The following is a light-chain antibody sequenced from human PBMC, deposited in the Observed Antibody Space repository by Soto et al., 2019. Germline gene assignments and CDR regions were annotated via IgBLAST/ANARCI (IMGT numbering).Light chain of an antibody. V-gene: IGKV3-11*01. CDR2: DAS. Sequence: EIVLTQSPATLSLSPGERATLSCRASQNIGSDLAWYQQEPGQAPRLLIYDASNRAPGSPARFGGSGSGTDFTPTISSLEPEDFAVYHCQHQAEWPRTFGQGTMVEVK. CDR3: QHQAEWPRT. J-gene: IGKJ1*01. CDR1: QNIGSD.